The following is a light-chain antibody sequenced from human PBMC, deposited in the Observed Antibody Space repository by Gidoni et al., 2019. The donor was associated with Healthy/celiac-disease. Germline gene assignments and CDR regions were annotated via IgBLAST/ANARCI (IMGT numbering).Light chain of an antibody. J-gene: IGKJ2*01. Sequence: DLVMTQSPDSLAVSLGERATINCKSSQSVLYSSNNKNYLAWYQKKPGQPPKLLIYWASTRESGVPDRFSGRGSGTDFTLTISSLQAEDVAVYYCQQYYSTLYTFGQGTKLGIK. V-gene: IGKV4-1*01. CDR2: WAS. CDR3: QQYYSTLYT. CDR1: QSVLYSSNNKNY.